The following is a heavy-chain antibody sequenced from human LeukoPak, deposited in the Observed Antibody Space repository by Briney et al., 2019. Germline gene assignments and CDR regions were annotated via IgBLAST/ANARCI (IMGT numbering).Heavy chain of an antibody. CDR1: GFTFSSYW. D-gene: IGHD4-17*01. Sequence: GGSLRLSCAASGFTFSSYWMSWVRQAPGKGLEWVANIKQDGSEKYYVDSVKGRFTISRDNAKSSLYLQMNSLRAEDTAVYYCARGGQQNYGDYVDQGFDYWGQGTLVTVSS. CDR3: ARGGQQNYGDYVDQGFDY. CDR2: IKQDGSEK. V-gene: IGHV3-7*01. J-gene: IGHJ4*02.